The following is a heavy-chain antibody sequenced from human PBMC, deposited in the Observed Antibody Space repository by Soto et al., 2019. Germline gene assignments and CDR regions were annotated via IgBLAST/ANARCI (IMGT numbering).Heavy chain of an antibody. CDR1: GFTFSSYG. CDR2: ISYDGSNK. V-gene: IGHV3-30*18. CDR3: AKDLDTVAGTRGDDY. J-gene: IGHJ4*02. Sequence: GGSLRLSCAASGFTFSSYGMHWVRQAPGKGLEWVAVISYDGSNKYYADSVKGRFTISRDNSKNTLYLQMNSLRAEDTAVYYCAKDLDTVAGTRGDDYLGQGTLVTVSS. D-gene: IGHD6-19*01.